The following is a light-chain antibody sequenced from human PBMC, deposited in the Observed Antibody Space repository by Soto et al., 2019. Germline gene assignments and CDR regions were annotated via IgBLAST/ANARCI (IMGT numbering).Light chain of an antibody. CDR2: GAS. V-gene: IGKV3-20*01. Sequence: EIVLTQSPGTLSLSPGERATLSCRAAQTVYSSLLAWYQQKPGQAPRLLIYGASRRATGIPDRFIGSGSGTDFTLTISRLEPEDFAVYYCQHYITSLTTFGQGTKVDIK. CDR3: QHYITSLTT. CDR1: QTVYSSL. J-gene: IGKJ1*01.